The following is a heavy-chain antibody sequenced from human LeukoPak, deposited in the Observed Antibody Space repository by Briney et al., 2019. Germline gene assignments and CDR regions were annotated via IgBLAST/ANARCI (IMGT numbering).Heavy chain of an antibody. Sequence: GGSLRLSCAASGFTFSSYVMSWVRQAPGKGLEWVSAISGSGGSTYYADSVKGRFTISRDNAKNSLYLQMNSLRAEDTAVYYCARAADIVATIDYWGQGTLVTVSS. CDR2: ISGSGGST. V-gene: IGHV3-23*01. CDR1: GFTFSSYV. J-gene: IGHJ4*02. CDR3: ARAADIVATIDY. D-gene: IGHD5-12*01.